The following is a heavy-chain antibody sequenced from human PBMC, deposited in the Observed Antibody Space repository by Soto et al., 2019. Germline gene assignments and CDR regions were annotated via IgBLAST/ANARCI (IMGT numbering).Heavy chain of an antibody. CDR1: GFTVSSYG. CDR2: ISRDGGTK. D-gene: IGHD2-21*01. J-gene: IGHJ4*02. V-gene: IGHV3-30*03. Sequence: QVPLVESGGGVVQPGRSLRLSCAASGFTVSSYGMHWVRQAPGKGLEWVAVISRDGGTKYYADSVKGRFTISRDNSRNPLFLEMTRLRGDDMAVYYCSGEVASGYWGQGTLVTVSS. CDR3: SGEVASGY.